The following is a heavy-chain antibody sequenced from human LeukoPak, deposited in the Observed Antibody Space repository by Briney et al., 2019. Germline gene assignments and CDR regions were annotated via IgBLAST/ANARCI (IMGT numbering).Heavy chain of an antibody. J-gene: IGHJ4*02. CDR2: ISGSGGST. Sequence: GGSLRLSCAASGFTFSSYAMSWVRQAPGKGLEWVSAISGSGGSTYYADSVKGRFTISRDNSKNTLYLQMNSLRVEDTAVYYCASKPRYDILTGYYFDYWGQGTLVTVSS. V-gene: IGHV3-23*01. CDR1: GFTFSSYA. CDR3: ASKPRYDILTGYYFDY. D-gene: IGHD3-9*01.